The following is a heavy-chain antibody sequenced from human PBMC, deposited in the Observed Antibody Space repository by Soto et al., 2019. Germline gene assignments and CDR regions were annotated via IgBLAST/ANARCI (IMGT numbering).Heavy chain of an antibody. V-gene: IGHV1-18*01. CDR3: ARGRYSSSWYRAGYMDV. D-gene: IGHD6-13*01. J-gene: IGHJ6*03. CDR1: GYTFTSYG. CDR2: ISAYNGNT. Sequence: ASVKVSCKASGYTFTSYGISWVRQAPGQGLEWMGWISAYNGNTNYAQKLQGRVTMTTDTSTSTAYMELRSLRSDDTAVYYCARGRYSSSWYRAGYMDVWGKGTTVTVSS.